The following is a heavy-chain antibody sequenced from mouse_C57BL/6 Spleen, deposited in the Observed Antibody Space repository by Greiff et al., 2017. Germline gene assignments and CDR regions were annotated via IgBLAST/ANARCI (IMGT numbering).Heavy chain of an antibody. CDR2: ISSGGSYT. Sequence: EVKVVESGGDLVKPGGSLKLSCAASGFTFSSYGMSWVRQTPDKRLEWVATISSGGSYTYYPDSVKGRFTISRDNAKNTLSLQMSSLKSEDTAMYYCARHPSTVVAEDAMDYWGQGTSVTVSS. D-gene: IGHD1-1*01. CDR1: GFTFSSYG. V-gene: IGHV5-6*01. J-gene: IGHJ4*01. CDR3: ARHPSTVVAEDAMDY.